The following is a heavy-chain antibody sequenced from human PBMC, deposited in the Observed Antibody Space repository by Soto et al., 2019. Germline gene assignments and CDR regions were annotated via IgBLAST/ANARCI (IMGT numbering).Heavy chain of an antibody. CDR1: GGSIRSYY. Sequence: SETLSLTCTVSGGSIRSYYWSWIRQSPGKGLEWIGYIYSSGSTNYNPSLRSRVTISLDTSKNQFSLNLTSVTAADTAVYYCARGYGSGSYPYLQVDYWGQGTLVTVSS. V-gene: IGHV4-59*01. CDR2: IYSSGST. J-gene: IGHJ4*02. D-gene: IGHD3-10*01. CDR3: ARGYGSGSYPYLQVDY.